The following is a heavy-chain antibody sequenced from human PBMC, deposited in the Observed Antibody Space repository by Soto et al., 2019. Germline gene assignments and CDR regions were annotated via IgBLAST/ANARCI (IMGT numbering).Heavy chain of an antibody. CDR1: GGAIGGYY. V-gene: IGHV4-59*08. J-gene: IGHJ5*02. CDR2: VSYSGST. Sequence: PWETLSLTCSLSGGAIGGYYWGWVREPPVNALEWIGYVSYSGSTDYHPSLKSRVSISIDTSKNQFSLKMISVTAADTAVYYCARHGSDRGWFFFDPWGQRALVPSPQ. CDR3: ARHGSDRGWFFFDP. D-gene: IGHD6-19*01.